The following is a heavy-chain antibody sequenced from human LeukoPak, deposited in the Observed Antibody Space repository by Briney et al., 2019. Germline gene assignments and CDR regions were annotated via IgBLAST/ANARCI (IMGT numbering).Heavy chain of an antibody. CDR3: ARAQRGGSYYYYYYMDV. CDR1: GGSISSYY. D-gene: IGHD1-26*01. Sequence: SETLSLTCTVSGGSISSYYWSWIRLPPGKGLEWIGYIYYSGSTNYNPSLKSRVTISVDTSKNQFSLKLSSVTAADTAVYYCARAQRGGSYYYYYYMDVWGKGTTVTVSS. J-gene: IGHJ6*03. CDR2: IYYSGST. V-gene: IGHV4-59*01.